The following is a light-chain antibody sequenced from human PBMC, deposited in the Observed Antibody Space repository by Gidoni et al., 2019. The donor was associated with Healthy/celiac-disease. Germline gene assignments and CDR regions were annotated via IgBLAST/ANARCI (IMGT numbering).Light chain of an antibody. CDR1: QGISIY. Sequence: AIRLTQSPSSLSASTGDRVTITCRASQGISIYLAWYQQKPGKAPKLLIYAASTLQSGVPSSFSGSGSGTDFTLTISCLQSEDFATYYCQQYYSYPLTFGGGTKVEIK. CDR3: QQYYSYPLT. CDR2: AAS. V-gene: IGKV1-8*01. J-gene: IGKJ4*01.